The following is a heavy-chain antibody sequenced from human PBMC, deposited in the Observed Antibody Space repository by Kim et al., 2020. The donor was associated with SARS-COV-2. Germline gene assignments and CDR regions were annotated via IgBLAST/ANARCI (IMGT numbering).Heavy chain of an antibody. CDR1: GYSISSGYY. Sequence: SETLSLTCTVSGYSISSGYYWGWIRQPPGKGLEWIGSIYHSGSTYYNPSLKSRVTISVDTSKNQFSLKLSSVTAADTAVYYCATQLVWGANYYDSSGYYPHNYFDYWGQGTLVTVSS. CDR3: ATQLVWGANYYDSSGYYPHNYFDY. V-gene: IGHV4-38-2*02. CDR2: IYHSGST. D-gene: IGHD3-22*01. J-gene: IGHJ4*02.